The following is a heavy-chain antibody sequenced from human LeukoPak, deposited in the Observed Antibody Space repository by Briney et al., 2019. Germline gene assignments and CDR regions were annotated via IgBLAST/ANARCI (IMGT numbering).Heavy chain of an antibody. CDR1: GFTFTSSA. CDR2: VVVGSGDT. J-gene: IGHJ3*02. CDR3: GADSMPRGVFSYAFDI. V-gene: IGHV1-58*01. D-gene: IGHD3-10*01. Sequence: ASVKVSCKASGFTFTSSAVQWVRQARGQRLEWIGWVVVGSGDTNSAQKFQERVTITRDMSTRTAYMELSSLRSEDTAVYYCGADSMPRGVFSYAFDIWGQGTMVTVSS.